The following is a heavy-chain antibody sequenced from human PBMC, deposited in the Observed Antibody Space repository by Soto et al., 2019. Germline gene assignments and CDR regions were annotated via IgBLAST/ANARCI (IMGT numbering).Heavy chain of an antibody. CDR3: ARQSGYSSGLMVWYYGMDV. CDR1: GFTFSSYG. V-gene: IGHV3-33*01. CDR2: IWYDGSNK. J-gene: IGHJ6*02. Sequence: GGSLRLSCAASGFTFSSYGMHWVRQAPGKGLEWVAVIWYDGSNKYYADSVKGRFTISRDNSKNTLYLQMNSLRAEDTAVYYCARQSGYSSGLMVWYYGMDVWGQGTTVTVSS. D-gene: IGHD6-19*01.